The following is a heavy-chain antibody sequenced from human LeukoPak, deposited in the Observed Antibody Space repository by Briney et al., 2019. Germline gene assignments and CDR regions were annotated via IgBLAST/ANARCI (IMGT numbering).Heavy chain of an antibody. D-gene: IGHD1-1*01. CDR1: GFTFSSYW. CDR3: ARVTSSSHSWALERPFFDY. J-gene: IGHJ4*02. V-gene: IGHV3-7*01. Sequence: GGSLRLSCSASGFTFSSYWMSWVRQAPGKGLEWVAHIKQDGSEKYYVDSVKGRFTISRDNAKNSLYLQMNTMRAEDTAVYYCARVTSSSHSWALERPFFDYWGQGTLVTVSS. CDR2: IKQDGSEK.